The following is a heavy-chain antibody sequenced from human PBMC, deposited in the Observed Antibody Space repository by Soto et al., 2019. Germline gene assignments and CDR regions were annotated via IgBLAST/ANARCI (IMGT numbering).Heavy chain of an antibody. CDR3: ARVLYYGSGSYSPYGMDV. V-gene: IGHV1-69*01. CDR1: GVSFNNNG. D-gene: IGHD3-10*01. CDR2: VSPPFRTS. Sequence: QVQLVQSGAEVKKPGSSVKVSCKTSGVSFNNNGIARVRQAPGHGLEWMGGVSPPFRTSNYARKFQGRISITADASTGTVNMELSSLTSEDTAQYYCARVLYYGSGSYSPYGMDVWGQGTTVTVSS. J-gene: IGHJ6*02.